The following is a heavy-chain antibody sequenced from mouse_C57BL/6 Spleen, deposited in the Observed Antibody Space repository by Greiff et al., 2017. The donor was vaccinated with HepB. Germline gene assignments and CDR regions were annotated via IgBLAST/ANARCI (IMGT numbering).Heavy chain of an antibody. J-gene: IGHJ1*03. Sequence: EVQLQQSGPELVKPGASVKISCKASGYTFTDYYMNWVKQSHGKSLEWIGDINPNNGGTSYNQEFKGKATLTVDKSSSTAYMELRSLTSEDSAVYYCARKDGNYWYFDVWGTGTTVTVSS. CDR3: ARKDGNYWYFDV. D-gene: IGHD2-1*01. CDR2: INPNNGGT. CDR1: GYTFTDYY. V-gene: IGHV1-26*01.